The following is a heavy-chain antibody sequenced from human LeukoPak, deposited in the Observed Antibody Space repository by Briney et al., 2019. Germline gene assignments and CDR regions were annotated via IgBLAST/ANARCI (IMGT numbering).Heavy chain of an antibody. CDR2: IKQDGSEK. CDR1: GFIFNNFW. Sequence: QAGGSLRLSCAASGFIFNNFWMSWVRQAPGEGLEWVANIKQDGSEKYYVDSVKGRFTIPRDNAKSSLYLLMNSLRAEDTAVYFCARYYYGSGHFDYWGQGTLVTVSS. CDR3: ARYYYGSGHFDY. J-gene: IGHJ4*02. V-gene: IGHV3-7*01. D-gene: IGHD3-10*01.